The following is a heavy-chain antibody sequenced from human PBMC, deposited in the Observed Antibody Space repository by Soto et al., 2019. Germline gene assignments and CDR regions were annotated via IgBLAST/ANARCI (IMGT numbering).Heavy chain of an antibody. CDR1: GFTFSSYA. CDR2: ISGSGGST. Sequence: EVQLLESGGGLVQPGGSLRLSCAASGFTFSSYAMSWVRQAPGKGLEWVSAISGSGGSTYYADSVKGRFTISRDNSKNTLYLQLHSLRAEDTAVYYCAKDVSSSITSFDLWGRGTLVTVSS. D-gene: IGHD3-3*01. J-gene: IGHJ2*01. CDR3: AKDVSSSITSFDL. V-gene: IGHV3-23*01.